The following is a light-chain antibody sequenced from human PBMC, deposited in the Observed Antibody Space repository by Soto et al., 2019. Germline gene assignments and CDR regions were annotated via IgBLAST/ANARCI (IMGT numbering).Light chain of an antibody. V-gene: IGKV1-39*01. CDR2: GAS. CDR1: QYISNH. CDR3: QHTYSIPFS. J-gene: IGKJ3*01. Sequence: DIQMTQSPSSLSASVGDRVTITCRASQYISNHLNWYHQKPGKAPNLLIYGASSFQSGVPSRFSGSASETDFNLTISSLQPEDFAIDFCQHTYSIPFSFGPGPEVDFK.